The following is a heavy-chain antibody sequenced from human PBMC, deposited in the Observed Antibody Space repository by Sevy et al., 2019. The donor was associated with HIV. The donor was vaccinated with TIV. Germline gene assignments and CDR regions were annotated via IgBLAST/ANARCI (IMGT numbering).Heavy chain of an antibody. V-gene: IGHV1-2*06. CDR2: INPNSGGT. CDR1: GYTFTGYY. Sequence: ASVKVSCKASGYTFTGYYMHWVRQAPGQGLEWMGRINPNSGGTNYAQKFQGRVTMTRDTSISTAYMELGRLRSDDTAVYYCANGAAHYYYYGMDVWGQGTTVTVSS. CDR3: ANGAAHYYYYGMDV. D-gene: IGHD6-6*01. J-gene: IGHJ6*02.